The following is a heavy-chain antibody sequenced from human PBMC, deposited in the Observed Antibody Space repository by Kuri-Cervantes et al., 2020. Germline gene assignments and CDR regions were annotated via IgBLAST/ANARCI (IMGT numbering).Heavy chain of an antibody. CDR3: AREFGVATVTTFVDY. CDR1: GFTFTDFA. J-gene: IGHJ4*02. D-gene: IGHD4-17*01. V-gene: IGHV3-23*01. CDR2: IRGSDEST. Sequence: GGSLRLSCAASGFTFTDFAMSWVRRAPGKGLEWVSSIRGSDESTYYADSVKGRFTISRDNSKNTLYLQMNSLRAEDTAVYYCAREFGVATVTTFVDYWGQGTLVTVSS.